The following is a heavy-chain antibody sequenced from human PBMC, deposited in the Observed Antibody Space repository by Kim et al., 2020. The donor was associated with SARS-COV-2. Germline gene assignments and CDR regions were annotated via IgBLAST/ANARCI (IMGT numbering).Heavy chain of an antibody. CDR2: IIPMFGTA. Sequence: QVQLVESGAEVKKPGSSVKVSCKASGGTFSSYAISWVRQAPGQGLEWMGGIIPMFGTANYAQKFQGRVSITADESTTTAYMELSSLRSEDTAVYYCARENFERGTYYTNWFDPWGQGIVVTVSS. CDR1: GGTFSSYA. D-gene: IGHD3-22*01. V-gene: IGHV1-69*01. CDR3: ARENFERGTYYTNWFDP. J-gene: IGHJ5*02.